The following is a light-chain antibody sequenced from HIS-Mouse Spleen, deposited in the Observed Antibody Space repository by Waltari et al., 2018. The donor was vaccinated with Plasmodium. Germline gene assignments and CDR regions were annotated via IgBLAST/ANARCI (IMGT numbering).Light chain of an antibody. V-gene: IGKV1-8*01. CDR1: QGISSY. CDR2: AAS. J-gene: IGKJ3*01. Sequence: AIRMTQSPSSFSASTGDRVTITSRASQGISSYLAWYQPKPGKAPKLLIYAASTLQSGVPERFSGSGSGTDFTLTISCLQSEDFATYYCQQYYSYPFTFGPGTKVDIK. CDR3: QQYYSYPFT.